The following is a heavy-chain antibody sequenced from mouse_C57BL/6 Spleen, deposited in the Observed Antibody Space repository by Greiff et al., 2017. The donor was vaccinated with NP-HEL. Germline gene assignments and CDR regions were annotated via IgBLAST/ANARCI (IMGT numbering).Heavy chain of an antibody. CDR2: IYPGDGDT. V-gene: IGHV1-80*01. Sequence: VKLVESGAELVKPGASVKISCKASGYAFSSYWMNWVKQRPGKGLEWIGQIYPGDGDTNYNGKFKGKATLTADKSSSTAYMQLSSLTSEDSAVYFCATNYDYERGFAYWGQGTLVTVSA. CDR3: ATNYDYERGFAY. J-gene: IGHJ3*01. D-gene: IGHD2-4*01. CDR1: GYAFSSYW.